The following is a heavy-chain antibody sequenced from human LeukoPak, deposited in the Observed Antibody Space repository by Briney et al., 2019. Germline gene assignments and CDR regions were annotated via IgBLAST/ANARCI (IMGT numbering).Heavy chain of an antibody. J-gene: IGHJ3*02. D-gene: IGHD1-7*01. CDR2: ISGSGGST. V-gene: IGHV3-23*01. CDR1: GFTFSSYA. CDR3: AKDSLWRKLGPAAFDI. Sequence: GGSLRLSCAASGFTFSSYAMSWVRQAPGKGLEWVSAISGSGGSTYYADSVKGRFTISRDNSKNTLYLQMNSLRAEDTAVYHCAKDSLWRKLGPAAFDIRGQGTMVTVSS.